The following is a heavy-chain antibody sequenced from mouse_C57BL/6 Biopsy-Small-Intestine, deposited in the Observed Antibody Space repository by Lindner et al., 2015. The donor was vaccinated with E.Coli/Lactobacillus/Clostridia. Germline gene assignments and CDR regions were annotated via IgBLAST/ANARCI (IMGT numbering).Heavy chain of an antibody. CDR2: IYPNNGGN. CDR1: GYTFTDHH. J-gene: IGHJ2*01. D-gene: IGHD2-5*01. CDR3: ARDSNFYFDY. Sequence: VQLQESGPDLVKPGASVKMSCKASGYTFTDHHMHWVKQSHGKSLEWIGYIYPNNGGNGYNQKFKGKATLTVDKPSSTAYMELRSLTSEDPAVYYCARDSNFYFDYWGQGTTLTVSS. V-gene: IGHV1-34*01.